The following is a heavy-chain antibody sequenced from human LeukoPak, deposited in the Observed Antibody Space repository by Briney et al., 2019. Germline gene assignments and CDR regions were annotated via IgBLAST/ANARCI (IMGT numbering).Heavy chain of an antibody. CDR2: IYSGGIT. Sequence: GGSLRLSCAASGFTVSRNYISWVRQAPGKGLEWVSVIYSGGITYYADSVKGRFTISSDNSKNTLYLQMNSLRAEDTAVYYCAKTIVGVTNWFDPWGQGTLVTVSS. J-gene: IGHJ5*02. D-gene: IGHD1-26*01. V-gene: IGHV3-53*01. CDR3: AKTIVGVTNWFDP. CDR1: GFTVSRNY.